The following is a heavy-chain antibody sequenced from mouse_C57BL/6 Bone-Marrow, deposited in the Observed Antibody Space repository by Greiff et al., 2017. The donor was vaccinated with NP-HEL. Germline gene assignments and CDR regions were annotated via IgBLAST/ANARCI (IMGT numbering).Heavy chain of an antibody. J-gene: IGHJ4*01. CDR2: INYDGSST. V-gene: IGHV5-16*01. D-gene: IGHD1-1*01. CDR3: ARGGGGSTPYYAMDY. Sequence: EVHLVESEGGLVQPGSSMKLSCTASGFTFSDYYMAWVRQVPEKGLEWVANINYDGSSTYYLDSLKSRFIISRDNAKNILYLQMSSLKSEDTATYYCARGGGGSTPYYAMDYWGQGTSVTVSS. CDR1: GFTFSDYY.